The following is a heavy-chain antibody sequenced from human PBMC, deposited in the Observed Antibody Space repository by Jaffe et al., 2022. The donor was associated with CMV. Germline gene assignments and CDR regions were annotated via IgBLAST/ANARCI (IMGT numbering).Heavy chain of an antibody. CDR1: GGTFSSYA. V-gene: IGHV1-69*01. CDR3: ARGDYYYDSSGYYPIPAFDY. J-gene: IGHJ4*02. Sequence: QVQLVQSGAEVKKPGSSVKVSCKASGGTFSSYAISWVRQAPGQGLEWMGGIIPIFGTANYAQKFQGRVTITADESTSTAYMELSSLRSEDTAVYYCARGDYYYDSSGYYPIPAFDYWGQGTLVTVSS. D-gene: IGHD3-22*01. CDR2: IIPIFGTA.